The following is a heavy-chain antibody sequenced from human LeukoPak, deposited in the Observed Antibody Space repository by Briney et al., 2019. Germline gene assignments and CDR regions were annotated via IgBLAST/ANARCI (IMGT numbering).Heavy chain of an antibody. V-gene: IGHV4-34*01. J-gene: IGHJ5*02. CDR3: ARHIQVTFRVSRLGWFDA. CDR1: GGSFSGYY. D-gene: IGHD3-9*01. CDR2: INHSGST. Sequence: SETLSLTCAVYGGSFSGYYWSWIRQPPGKGLEWIGEINHSGSTNYSPSLKSRVTISVDTSKNQFSLKLSSVTAADTAVYYCARHIQVTFRVSRLGWFDAWGQGTLVTVSS.